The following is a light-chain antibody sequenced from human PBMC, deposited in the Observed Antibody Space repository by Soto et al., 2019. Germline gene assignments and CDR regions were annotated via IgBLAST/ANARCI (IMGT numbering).Light chain of an antibody. CDR3: QQSYSTLLCT. Sequence: DIQMTQSPSSLSASVGDRVTITCRASQNISSYLNWYQQKPGKAPKLLIYAASTLQSGVPSRFSGIGSGTDFTLTISSLRPEDFATYYCQQSYSTLLCTFGHGTKLEI. V-gene: IGKV1-39*01. J-gene: IGKJ2*02. CDR1: QNISSY. CDR2: AAS.